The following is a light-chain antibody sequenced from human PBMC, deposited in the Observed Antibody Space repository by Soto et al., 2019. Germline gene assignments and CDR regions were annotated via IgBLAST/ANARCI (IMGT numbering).Light chain of an antibody. CDR3: QQYNSYRT. V-gene: IGKV1-5*01. J-gene: IGKJ1*01. Sequence: DIQMTQSPSSLSASVVDRVTITCRSSQSISKFLNWYQQKPGKAPKLLIYGASNLKSGVPSRFSGSGSGTEFTLTISSLQPDDFATYYCQQYNSYRTFGQGTKV. CDR1: QSISKF. CDR2: GAS.